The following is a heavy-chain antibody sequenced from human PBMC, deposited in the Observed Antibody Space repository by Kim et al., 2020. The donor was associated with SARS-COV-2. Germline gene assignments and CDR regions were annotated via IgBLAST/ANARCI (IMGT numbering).Heavy chain of an antibody. CDR1: GYTFTSYG. D-gene: IGHD3-10*01. CDR3: ARAMGVQGVIISYNWFDP. Sequence: ASVKVSCKASGYTFTSYGISWVRQAPGQGLEWMGWISAYNGNTNYAQKLQGRVTMTTDTSTSTAYMELRSLRSDDTAVYYCARAMGVQGVIISYNWFDPWGQGTLVTVSS. CDR2: ISAYNGNT. J-gene: IGHJ5*02. V-gene: IGHV1-18*01.